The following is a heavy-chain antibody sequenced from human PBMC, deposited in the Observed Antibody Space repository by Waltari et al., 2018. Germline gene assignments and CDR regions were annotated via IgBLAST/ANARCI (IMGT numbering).Heavy chain of an antibody. CDR1: GGTFSSYA. D-gene: IGHD2-2*01. CDR2: IIPICGTA. J-gene: IGHJ5*02. V-gene: IGHV1-69*01. CDR3: ARVREIVVVPAVGGDNWFDP. Sequence: QVQLVQSGAEVKKPGSSVKVSCKASGGTFSSYAISWVRQAPGQGLEWMGGIIPICGTANYEQKVQGRVTTTADESTSTAYMELSSLGSEDTAVYYCARVREIVVVPAVGGDNWFDPWGQGTLVTISS.